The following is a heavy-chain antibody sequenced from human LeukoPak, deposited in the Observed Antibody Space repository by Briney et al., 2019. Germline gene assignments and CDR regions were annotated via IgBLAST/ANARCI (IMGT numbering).Heavy chain of an antibody. Sequence: GASVKVSCKASGYTFTSYAMNWVRQAPGQGVEWMGWINTNTGNPTYAQGFTGRFVFSLDTSVSTAYLHISSLKAEDTAVYYCARVGDRIRYCDWLGSPGHYFDYCGQGTLVTVSS. D-gene: IGHD3-9*01. CDR2: INTNTGNP. CDR1: GYTFTSYA. CDR3: ARVGDRIRYCDWLGSPGHYFDY. J-gene: IGHJ4*02. V-gene: IGHV7-4-1*02.